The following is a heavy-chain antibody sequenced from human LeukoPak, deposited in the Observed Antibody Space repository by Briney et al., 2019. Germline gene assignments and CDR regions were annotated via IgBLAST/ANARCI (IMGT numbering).Heavy chain of an antibody. V-gene: IGHV3-30*18. D-gene: IGHD3-10*01. CDR2: ISYDGSNK. CDR3: AKDFGHYGSGIYFDY. Sequence: GRSLRLSCAASGFTFSSYGMHWVRQAPGKGLEWVAVISYDGSNKYYADSVKGRFTTSRDNSKNTLYLQMNSLKAEDTAVYYCAKDFGHYGSGIYFDYWGQGTLVTVSS. CDR1: GFTFSSYG. J-gene: IGHJ4*02.